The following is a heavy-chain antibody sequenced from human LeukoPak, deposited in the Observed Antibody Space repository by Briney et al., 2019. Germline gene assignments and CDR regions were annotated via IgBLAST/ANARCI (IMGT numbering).Heavy chain of an antibody. CDR3: ASVPHCSSTSCYDKDWFDP. CDR1: GGTFSSYA. J-gene: IGHJ5*02. CDR2: IIPILGIA. D-gene: IGHD2-2*01. Sequence: GSSVKVSCKASGGTFSSYAISWVRQAPGQGLEWMGRIIPILGIANYAQKFQGRVTIIADKSTSTAYMELSSLRSEDTAVYYCASVPHCSSTSCYDKDWFDPWGQGTLVTVSS. V-gene: IGHV1-69*04.